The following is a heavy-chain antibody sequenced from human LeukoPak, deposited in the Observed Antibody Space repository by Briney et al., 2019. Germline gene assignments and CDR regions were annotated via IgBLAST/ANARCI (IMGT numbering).Heavy chain of an antibody. Sequence: PSETLSLTCTVSNYSITNNYYWAWIRQPPGKGLEWIGSIHHSGITYYIPSLESRVTISLDTSKDQFSLRLYSVTAADTAIYYCVRESRGWYEDSWGQGTLVTVSS. CDR1: NYSITNNYY. D-gene: IGHD6-19*01. CDR2: IHHSGIT. CDR3: VRESRGWYEDS. J-gene: IGHJ4*02. V-gene: IGHV4-38-2*02.